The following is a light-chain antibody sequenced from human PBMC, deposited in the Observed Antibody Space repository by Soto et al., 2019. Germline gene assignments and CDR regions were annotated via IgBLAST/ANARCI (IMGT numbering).Light chain of an antibody. CDR1: SSDVGGYNY. V-gene: IGLV2-14*01. CDR2: DVT. J-gene: IGLJ2*01. Sequence: QSVLTQPASVSGSPGQSITISCTGTSSDVGGYNYVSWYRRHPGKAPKLMIYDVTNRPSGVSNRFSGSKSGNTASLTISGLQAEDEADYYCSSYTSTSSVTFGGGTKLTVL. CDR3: SSYTSTSSVT.